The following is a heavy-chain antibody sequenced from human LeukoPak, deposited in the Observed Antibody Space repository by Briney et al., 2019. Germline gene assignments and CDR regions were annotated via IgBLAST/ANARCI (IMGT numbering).Heavy chain of an antibody. D-gene: IGHD2-21*01. CDR2: IGGGGSDT. J-gene: IGHJ4*02. CDR1: GFTFSSYA. CDR3: AKDVYSGGTDG. Sequence: GGSLRLSCAASGFTFSSYAMSWARQAPGKGLEWVSAIGGGGSDTKYTDSVEGRFTILRDISKNTLYLQMNSLRAEDTAVYFCAKDVYSGGTDGWGQGTLVTVSS. V-gene: IGHV3-23*01.